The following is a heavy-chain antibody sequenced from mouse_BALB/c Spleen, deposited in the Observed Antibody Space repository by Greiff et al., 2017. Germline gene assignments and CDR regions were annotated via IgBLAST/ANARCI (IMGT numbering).Heavy chain of an antibody. V-gene: IGHV5-4*02. J-gene: IGHJ4*01. D-gene: IGHD4-1*01. CDR2: ISDGGSYT. CDR1: GFTFSDYY. Sequence: EVQLVESGGGLVKPGGSLKLSCAASGFTFSDYYMYWVRQTPEKRLEWVATISDGGSYTYYPDSVKGRFTISRDNAKNNLYLQMSSLKSEDTAMYYCARAQLTGGYYYAMDYGGQGTSVTVSS. CDR3: ARAQLTGGYYYAMDY.